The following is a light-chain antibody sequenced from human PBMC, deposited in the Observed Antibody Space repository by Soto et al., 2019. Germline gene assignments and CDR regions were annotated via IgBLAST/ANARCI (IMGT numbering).Light chain of an antibody. CDR3: QQYFGSPPSYT. CDR2: AAY. V-gene: IGKV3-20*01. J-gene: IGKJ2*01. CDR1: QSVSSGF. Sequence: EIVLTQSPGTLSLSPGERATLSCRASQSVSSGFLAWYQQKPGQAPRLLIYAAYSRASGIPGSFSGSGSRTDFTLTISRLAPEDFAVDYCQQYFGSPPSYTFGQWTKIDIK.